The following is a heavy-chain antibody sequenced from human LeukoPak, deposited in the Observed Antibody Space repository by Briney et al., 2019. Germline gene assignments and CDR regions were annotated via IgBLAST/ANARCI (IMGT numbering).Heavy chain of an antibody. CDR1: GFTFSSYS. CDR2: IKQDGSEK. D-gene: IGHD3-22*01. CDR3: ARADSSGYFIDYYYYYMDV. Sequence: PGGTLRLSCAASGFTFSSYSMSWVRQAPGKGLEWVANIKQDGSEKNYVGSVKGRFTIARDNAKNSLYLQMNSLRAEDTAVYYCARADSSGYFIDYYYYYMDVWGKGTTVTVSS. J-gene: IGHJ6*03. V-gene: IGHV3-7*04.